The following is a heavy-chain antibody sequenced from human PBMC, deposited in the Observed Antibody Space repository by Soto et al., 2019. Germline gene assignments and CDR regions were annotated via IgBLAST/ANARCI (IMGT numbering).Heavy chain of an antibody. CDR2: ISYDGSNK. CDR3: AKAETWTYYYGSGSYYSIDY. Sequence: GGSLRLSCAASGFTFSSYGMHWVRQAPGKGLEWVAVISYDGSNKYYADSVKGRFTISRDNSKNTLNLQMNSLRAEDTAVYYCAKAETWTYYYGSGSYYSIDYWGQGTLVTVSS. J-gene: IGHJ4*02. CDR1: GFTFSSYG. V-gene: IGHV3-30*18. D-gene: IGHD3-10*01.